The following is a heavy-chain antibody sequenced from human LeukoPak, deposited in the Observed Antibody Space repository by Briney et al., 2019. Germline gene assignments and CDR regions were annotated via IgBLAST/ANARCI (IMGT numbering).Heavy chain of an antibody. J-gene: IGHJ4*02. CDR1: GFTFSSYV. Sequence: PGGSLRLSCAASGFTFSSYVMHWVRQAPGRGLEWVAIISYDGSNEYYADSVKGRFTISRDNSKNTLYLQMGSLRAEDMAVYYCARGPSFDYWGQGTLVTVSS. V-gene: IGHV3-30*14. CDR3: ARGPSFDY. CDR2: ISYDGSNE.